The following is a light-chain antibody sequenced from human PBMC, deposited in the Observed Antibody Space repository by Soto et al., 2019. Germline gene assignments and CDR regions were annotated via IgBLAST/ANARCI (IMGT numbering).Light chain of an antibody. V-gene: IGKV3-20*01. CDR1: QSVGSSY. CDR2: DSS. J-gene: IGKJ2*01. Sequence: EVVLTQSPGTLSLSPGERGTLSCRASQSVGSSYLAWYQQKPGQAPRLLIFDSSTRATGIPDRFSGSGSGTDFTLTISRLEPEDFAVYYCQQYGWSPYTFGQGTLLEIK. CDR3: QQYGWSPYT.